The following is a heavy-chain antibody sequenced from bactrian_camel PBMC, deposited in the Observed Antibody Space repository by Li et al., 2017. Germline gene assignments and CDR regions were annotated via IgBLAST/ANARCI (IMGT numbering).Heavy chain of an antibody. D-gene: IGHD3*01. CDR1: GHSRGSNC. J-gene: IGHJ4*01. V-gene: IGHV3-3*01. Sequence: HVQLVESGGGSVQAGGSLRLSCKVSGHSRGSNCLGWFRQRPGKDREGLAVLWIGGATTTYADSVKGRFIITRDKAKDLVYLQMNGLQPEDTGMYYCAAGWSFGVGTLLRRHVNYWGQGTQVTVS. CDR2: LWIGGATT. CDR3: AAGWSFGVGTLLRRHVNY.